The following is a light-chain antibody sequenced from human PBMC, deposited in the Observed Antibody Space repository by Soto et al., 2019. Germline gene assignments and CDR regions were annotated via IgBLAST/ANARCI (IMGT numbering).Light chain of an antibody. CDR1: QDIRTW. J-gene: IGKJ3*01. V-gene: IGKV1-12*02. CDR2: VSS. Sequence: DIQMTQSPSSVSASVGDRVTITCRASQDIRTWLAWYQQKPGKTPKLLIYVSSSLQSGVPSRFSGRGSRTDFTLTISSLQPEDFATYSCQQANSFPFTFGPGTKVDLK. CDR3: QQANSFPFT.